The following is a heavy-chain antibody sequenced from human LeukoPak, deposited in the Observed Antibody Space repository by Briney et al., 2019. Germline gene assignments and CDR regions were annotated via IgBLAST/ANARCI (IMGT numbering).Heavy chain of an antibody. CDR3: ASGYWELDY. D-gene: IGHD6-13*01. V-gene: IGHV3-23*01. CDR1: GFTFSSYA. Sequence: GGSLRLSCAASGFTFSSYAMGWVRQAPGKGLEWVSAISGTGNRTYYADSVKGRFTISRDNSKDTLYLQMNSLRAEDTAVYYCASGYWELDYWGQGTQVTVSS. J-gene: IGHJ4*02. CDR2: ISGTGNRT.